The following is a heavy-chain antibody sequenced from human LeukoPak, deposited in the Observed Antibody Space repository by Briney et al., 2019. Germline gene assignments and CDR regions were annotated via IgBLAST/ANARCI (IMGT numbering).Heavy chain of an antibody. V-gene: IGHV1-8*01. CDR1: GYTFTSYD. CDR2: MNPNSGNT. Sequence: AAVKVSCKASGYTFTSYDINWVRQATGQGLEWMGWMNPNSGNTDYEQKFQGRVTMTRNTSISTAYLELSSLRSEDTAVYYCARGTLRGCYYYYMDLWGKGTTVTVSS. D-gene: IGHD2-15*01. J-gene: IGHJ6*03. CDR3: ARGTLRGCYYYYMDL.